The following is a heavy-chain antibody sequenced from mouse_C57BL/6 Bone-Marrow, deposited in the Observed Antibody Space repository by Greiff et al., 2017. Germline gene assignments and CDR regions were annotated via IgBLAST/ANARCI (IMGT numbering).Heavy chain of an antibody. D-gene: IGHD2-4*01. J-gene: IGHJ1*03. V-gene: IGHV2-6-1*01. CDR2: IWSDGST. CDR1: GFSLTSYG. CDR3: ARHYYDYDGDWYFDA. Sequence: QVQLKQSGPGLVAPSQSLSITCTVSGFSLTSYGVHWVRQPPGKGLEWLVVIWSDGSTTYNSALKSRLSISKDNSKSQVFLKMNSLQTDDTAMYYGARHYYDYDGDWYFDAWGTGTTVTVSS.